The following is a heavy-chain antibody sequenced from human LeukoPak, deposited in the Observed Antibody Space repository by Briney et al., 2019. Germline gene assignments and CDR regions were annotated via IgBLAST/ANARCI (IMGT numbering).Heavy chain of an antibody. CDR3: ARTPAGCSSTSCYGNWFDP. J-gene: IGHJ5*02. D-gene: IGHD2-2*01. CDR1: GDSVSSNSAA. CDR2: TYYRSKWYN. Sequence: SQTLSLTCAISGDSVSSNSAAWNWIRQSPSRGLEWLGRTYYRSKWYNDYAVSVKSRITINPDTSKNQLSLQLNSVTPEDTAVYYCARTPAGCSSTSCYGNWFDPWGQGTLVTVSS. V-gene: IGHV6-1*01.